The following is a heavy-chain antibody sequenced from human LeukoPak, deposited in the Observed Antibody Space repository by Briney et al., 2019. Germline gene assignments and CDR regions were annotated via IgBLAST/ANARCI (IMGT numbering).Heavy chain of an antibody. CDR2: IRYDGSSK. Sequence: GGSLRLSCAASGFTFNNYGMHWVRQAPVKGLEWVAFIRYDGSSKYYADSVKGRITISRDNSKNTLYLQMSSLRAEDTAVYYCAKDPTQYCASSRCLYNWFDPWGQGTLVTVSS. D-gene: IGHD2/OR15-2a*01. CDR3: AKDPTQYCASSRCLYNWFDP. V-gene: IGHV3-30*02. J-gene: IGHJ5*02. CDR1: GFTFNNYG.